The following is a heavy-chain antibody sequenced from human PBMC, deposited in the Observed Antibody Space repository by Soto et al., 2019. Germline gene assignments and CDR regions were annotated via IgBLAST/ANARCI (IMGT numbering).Heavy chain of an antibody. D-gene: IGHD2-15*01. CDR1: GGSINSGDYS. V-gene: IGHV4-30-2*01. CDR3: AGGYCSGGNCYRFNLDY. J-gene: IGHJ4*02. Sequence: SEALSLTCTVSGGSINSGDYSWTWIRQPPGKGLEWIGYIYHTGTTYYNMSLKSRVTISVDGSKNQFSLKLSSVTAADTAVYYCAGGYCSGGNCYRFNLDYWGQGTLVTVSS. CDR2: IYHTGTT.